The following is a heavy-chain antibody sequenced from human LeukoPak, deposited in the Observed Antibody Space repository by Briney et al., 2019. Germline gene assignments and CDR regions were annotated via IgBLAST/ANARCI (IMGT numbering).Heavy chain of an antibody. CDR2: VIPTFGTA. D-gene: IGHD1-26*01. J-gene: IGHJ6*03. V-gene: IGHV1-69*01. CDR1: GGTFSSYA. Sequence: PSVKVSCKASGGTFSSYAISWVRQAPGQGLEWVGGVIPTFGTANYAQKFQGRVTITADESPSTAYMELSSLRSEDTAVYYCARAKKRSGRLRNFYLDVWGKGTTDTVS. CDR3: ARAKKRSGRLRNFYLDV.